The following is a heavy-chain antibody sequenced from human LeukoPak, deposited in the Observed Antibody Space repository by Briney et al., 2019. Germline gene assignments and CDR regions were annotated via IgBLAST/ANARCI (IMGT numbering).Heavy chain of an antibody. CDR1: GFTFSSYS. D-gene: IGHD2-21*02. V-gene: IGHV3-21*01. Sequence: GGSLRLSCAASGFTFSSYSMSWVRQAPGKGLEWVSSISSSSSYIYYADSVKGRFTISRDYAKNSLYLQMNSLRAEDTAVYYCVRACGDCYLADYWGQGTLVTVSS. CDR2: ISSSSSYI. J-gene: IGHJ4*02. CDR3: VRACGDCYLADY.